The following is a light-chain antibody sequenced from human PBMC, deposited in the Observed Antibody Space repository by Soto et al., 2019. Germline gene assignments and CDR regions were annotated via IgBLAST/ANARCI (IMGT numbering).Light chain of an antibody. V-gene: IGLV1-40*01. J-gene: IGLJ2*01. Sequence: QAVVTQPPSVSGAPGQRVTISCTGSSSNIGAGYDVHWYQQLPVTAPKLLIYGNSNRPSGVPDRFSGSKSGTSASLAITGLQAEDEADYYCQSYDSSLSAVVFGGGTKVTVL. CDR1: SSNIGAGYD. CDR3: QSYDSSLSAVV. CDR2: GNS.